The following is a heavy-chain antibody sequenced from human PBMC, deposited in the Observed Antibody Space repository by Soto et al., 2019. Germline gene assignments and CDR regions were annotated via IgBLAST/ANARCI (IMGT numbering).Heavy chain of an antibody. J-gene: IGHJ6*02. CDR3: AKQGGGAAGTVYGMDV. V-gene: IGHV3-23*01. D-gene: IGHD6-13*01. Sequence: EVQLLESGGGLVQPGGSLRLSCAASGFTFSSYAMSWVRQAPGKGLEWVSGISGSGGSTYSADSVKGRFTISRDNSKNTLYLQMNSLRAEDTAVYYCAKQGGGAAGTVYGMDVWGQGTTVTVSS. CDR2: ISGSGGST. CDR1: GFTFSSYA.